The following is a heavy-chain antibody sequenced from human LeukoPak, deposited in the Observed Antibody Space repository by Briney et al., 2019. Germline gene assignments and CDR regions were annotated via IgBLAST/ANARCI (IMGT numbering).Heavy chain of an antibody. Sequence: GRTLRLSCAASGFTFSSYAMHWVRQAPGKGLEWVALIPYDGSNKYYADSVKGRFTISRDNSKNTLYLQMNSLRAEDTALYYCAKVSLLYYDSSGYAAFDYWGQGTLVTVSS. CDR3: AKVSLLYYDSSGYAAFDY. CDR1: GFTFSSYA. J-gene: IGHJ4*02. CDR2: IPYDGSNK. D-gene: IGHD3-22*01. V-gene: IGHV3-30*04.